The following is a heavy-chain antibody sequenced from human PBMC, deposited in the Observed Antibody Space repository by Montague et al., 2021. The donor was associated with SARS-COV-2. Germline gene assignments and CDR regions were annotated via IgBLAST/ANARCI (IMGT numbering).Heavy chain of an antibody. J-gene: IGHJ4*02. D-gene: IGHD6-19*01. CDR3: ATQEDPSGWIPGPFDF. V-gene: IGHV4-39*01. Sequence: SETRSLTCTVSGGSISSSTYYWAWTRQPPGKGLEWIGSIYYRGSTYYNPSLKSRVFISVDTSKKQLSLTLTSVTAADTAVYYCATQEDPSGWIPGPFDFWGQGTLLSVSS. CDR1: GGSISSSTYY. CDR2: IYYRGST.